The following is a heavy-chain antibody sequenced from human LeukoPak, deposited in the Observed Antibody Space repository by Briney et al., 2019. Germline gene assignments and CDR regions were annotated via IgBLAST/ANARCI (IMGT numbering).Heavy chain of an antibody. CDR1: GFTFSSYS. Sequence: PGGSLRLSCAASGFTFSSYSMNWVRQAPGKGLEWVSSISSSSSYIYYADSVKGRFTISRDNAENSLYLQMNTLRAEDTAVYYCARVRVLPSYYYYYMDVWGKGTTVTVSS. CDR2: ISSSSSYI. CDR3: ARVRVLPSYYYYYMDV. D-gene: IGHD2/OR15-2a*01. J-gene: IGHJ6*03. V-gene: IGHV3-21*01.